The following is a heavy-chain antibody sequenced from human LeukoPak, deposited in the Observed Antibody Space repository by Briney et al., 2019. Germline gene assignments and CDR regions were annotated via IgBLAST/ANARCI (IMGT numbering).Heavy chain of an antibody. CDR3: ARGGYHDSSGYHYNNDY. D-gene: IGHD3-22*01. CDR2: MNPNSGNT. J-gene: IGHJ4*02. Sequence: ASVKVSCKASEYTFTRYDIQWVRQATAQGLEWMGWMNPNSGNTGYAQKFQGRVTMARNTSISTAYMELSSLRSEDTAVYYCARGGYHDSSGYHYNNDYWGQGTLVSVSS. V-gene: IGHV1-8*01. CDR1: EYTFTRYD.